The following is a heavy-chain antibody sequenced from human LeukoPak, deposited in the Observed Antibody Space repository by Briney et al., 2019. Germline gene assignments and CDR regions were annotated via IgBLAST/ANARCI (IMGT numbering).Heavy chain of an antibody. V-gene: IGHV1-18*01. CDR3: ARDSPDGSGTYYNDSPDY. Sequence: ASVKVSCKASGYTFSSYGISWVRQAPGQRLEWMGWISAYNGNTNYRQQLQGRLTMTTDTSTSTAYMDLRSLRSDDTAIYYCARDSPDGSGTYYNDSPDYWGQGTLVTVSS. CDR2: ISAYNGNT. CDR1: GYTFSSYG. D-gene: IGHD3-10*01. J-gene: IGHJ4*02.